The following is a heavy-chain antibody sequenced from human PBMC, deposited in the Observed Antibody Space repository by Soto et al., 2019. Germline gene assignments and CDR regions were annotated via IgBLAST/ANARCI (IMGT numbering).Heavy chain of an antibody. CDR2: IIPIFGTA. J-gene: IGHJ5*02. V-gene: IGHV1-69*06. D-gene: IGHD3-22*01. CDR3: AREPQGPYDSSGYPHWFDP. Sequence: QVQLVQSGAEVKKPGSSVKVSCKASGGTFSSYAISWVRQAPGQGLEWMGGIIPIFGTANYAQKFQGRVTITADKSTSTAYMELSSLRSEDTAVYYCAREPQGPYDSSGYPHWFDPWGQGTLVTVSS. CDR1: GGTFSSYA.